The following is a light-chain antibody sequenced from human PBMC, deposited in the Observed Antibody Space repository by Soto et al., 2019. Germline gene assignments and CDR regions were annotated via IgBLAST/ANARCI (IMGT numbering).Light chain of an antibody. V-gene: IGKV3-15*01. Sequence: EILMTQSPSTLSVSPVERATLSCMAGQGVTTNFAWYHQKSGQSPRLLIYGASTRATGVPARFSGSRSGAEFTLTISSLQSEDFAVYYCQHYVNWPLTFGGGTKVDIK. CDR1: QGVTTN. CDR2: GAS. CDR3: QHYVNWPLT. J-gene: IGKJ4*01.